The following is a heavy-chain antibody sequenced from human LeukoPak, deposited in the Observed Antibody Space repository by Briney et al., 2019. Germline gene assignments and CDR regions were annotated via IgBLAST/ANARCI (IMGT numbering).Heavy chain of an antibody. J-gene: IGHJ3*02. CDR3: ARGGPWVVVAATTLGAFDI. CDR1: GGSISSSSYY. V-gene: IGHV4-39*07. CDR2: IYYSGST. Sequence: PSETLSLTCTVSGGSISSSSYYWGWIRQPPGKGLEWIGSIYYSGSTYYNPSLKSRVTISVDTSKNQFSLKLSSVTAADTAVYYCARGGPWVVVAATTLGAFDIWGQGTMVTVSS. D-gene: IGHD2-15*01.